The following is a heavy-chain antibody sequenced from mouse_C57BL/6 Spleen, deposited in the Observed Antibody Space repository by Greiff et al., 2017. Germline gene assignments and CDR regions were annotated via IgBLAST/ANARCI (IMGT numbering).Heavy chain of an antibody. CDR1: GYTFTSYW. J-gene: IGHJ1*03. V-gene: IGHV1-50*01. CDR2: IDPSDSYT. Sequence: QVQLQQPGAELVKPGASVKLSCKASGYTFTSYWMQWVKQRPGQGLEWIGEIDPSDSYTNYNQKFKGKATLTVDTSSSTAYMQLSSLTSEDSAVYYWARRGVYGSSYDFDVWGTGTTVTVSS. D-gene: IGHD1-1*01. CDR3: ARRGVYGSSYDFDV.